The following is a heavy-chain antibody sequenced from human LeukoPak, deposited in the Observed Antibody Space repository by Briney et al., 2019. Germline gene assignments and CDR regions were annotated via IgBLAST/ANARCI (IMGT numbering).Heavy chain of an antibody. Sequence: SETLSLTCTVSGGSISSYYWSWIRQPPGKGLEWIGYIYYSGSTNYNPSLKSRVIISVDTSKNQFSLKLSSVTAADTAVYYCARAPGITGTKYYYYYMDVWGKGTTVTVSS. J-gene: IGHJ6*03. CDR2: IYYSGST. CDR1: GGSISSYY. D-gene: IGHD1-7*01. CDR3: ARAPGITGTKYYYYYMDV. V-gene: IGHV4-59*01.